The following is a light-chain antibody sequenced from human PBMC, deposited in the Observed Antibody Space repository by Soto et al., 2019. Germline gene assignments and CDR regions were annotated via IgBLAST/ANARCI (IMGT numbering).Light chain of an antibody. CDR3: QQTHSLPLS. Sequence: DIQMTQSPSTLSASVGDRVTITCRASQNIRSRLAWYQQKPGEAPRLLIYEASILESGAPTRFSGRGYGTEFTLTITSLQPNDFATYYCQQTHSLPLSFGPGTKVDIK. CDR2: EAS. V-gene: IGKV1-5*03. J-gene: IGKJ3*01. CDR1: QNIRSR.